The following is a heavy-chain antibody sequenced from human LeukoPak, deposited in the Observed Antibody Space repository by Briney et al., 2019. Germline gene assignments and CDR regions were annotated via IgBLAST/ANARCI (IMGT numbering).Heavy chain of an antibody. CDR2: IYYSGST. D-gene: IGHD6-13*01. J-gene: IGHJ4*02. CDR3: ARLPPYSSSWYFDY. CDR1: GFTFDDYA. V-gene: IGHV4-59*12. Sequence: LRLSCAASGFTFDDYAMHWVRQAPGKGLEWIGYIYYSGSTNYNPSLKSRVTISVDTSKNQFSLKLSSVTAADTAVYYCARLPPYSSSWYFDYWGQGTLVTVSS.